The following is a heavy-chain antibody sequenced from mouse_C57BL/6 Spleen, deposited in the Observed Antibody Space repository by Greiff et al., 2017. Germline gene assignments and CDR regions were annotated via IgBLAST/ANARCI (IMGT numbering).Heavy chain of an antibody. Sequence: QVQLQQPGAELVMPGASVKLSCKASGYTFTSYWMHWVKQRPGQGLEWIGEIDPSDSYTNYNQKFKGKATLTVDKSSSTAYMQLSSLTSEDSAVYYCARSGDYDAAGFAYWGQGTLVTVSA. CDR2: IDPSDSYT. CDR1: GYTFTSYW. D-gene: IGHD2-4*01. V-gene: IGHV1-69*01. J-gene: IGHJ3*01. CDR3: ARSGDYDAAGFAY.